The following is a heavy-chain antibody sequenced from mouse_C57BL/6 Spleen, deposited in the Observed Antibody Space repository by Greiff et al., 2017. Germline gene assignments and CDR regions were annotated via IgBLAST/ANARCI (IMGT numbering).Heavy chain of an antibody. Sequence: EVQLQHSGPELVKPGASVKISCKASGYTFTDYYMNWVKQSHGKSLEWIGDINPNNGGTSYNQKFKGKATLTVDKSSSTAYMELRSLTSEDSAVYYCARFLITTVVAKGYYFDYWGQGTTLTVSS. CDR1: GYTFTDYY. D-gene: IGHD1-1*01. CDR3: ARFLITTVVAKGYYFDY. J-gene: IGHJ2*01. CDR2: INPNNGGT. V-gene: IGHV1-26*01.